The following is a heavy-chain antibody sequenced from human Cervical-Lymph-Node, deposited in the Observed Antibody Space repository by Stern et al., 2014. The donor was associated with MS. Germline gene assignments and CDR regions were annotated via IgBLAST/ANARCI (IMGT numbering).Heavy chain of an antibody. CDR3: ARSYGSGSYTAFDI. Sequence: VQLVESGAEVKKPGSSVKVSCKASVGTFSSYAISWVRQAPGQGLEWMGGIIPIFGTANYAQKFQGRVTITADESTSTAYMELSSLRSEDTAVYYCARSYGSGSYTAFDIWGQGTMVTVSS. V-gene: IGHV1-69*01. CDR2: IIPIFGTA. J-gene: IGHJ3*02. CDR1: VGTFSSYA. D-gene: IGHD3-10*01.